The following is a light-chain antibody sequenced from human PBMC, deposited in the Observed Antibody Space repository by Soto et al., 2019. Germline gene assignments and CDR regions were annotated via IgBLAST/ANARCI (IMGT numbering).Light chain of an antibody. Sequence: DIPMTQSPSTLSASVGDRVTITCRASQSISTWLAWYQQKPGKAPKLLIYKASSLESGVSSRFSGSGSGTEFTLTISSLQPDDFATYYCQQYNTYPLTFGGGTTVEIK. CDR2: KAS. CDR3: QQYNTYPLT. J-gene: IGKJ4*01. CDR1: QSISTW. V-gene: IGKV1-5*03.